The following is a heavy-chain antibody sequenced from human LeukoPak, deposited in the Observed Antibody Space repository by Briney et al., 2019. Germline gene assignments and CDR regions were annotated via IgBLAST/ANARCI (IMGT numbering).Heavy chain of an antibody. J-gene: IGHJ6*02. CDR2: IYTSGST. Sequence: SETLSLTCTVSGGSISSGSYYWSWIQQPAGKGLEWIGRIYTSGSTNYNPSLKSRVTISVDTSKNQFSLKLSSVTAADTVVYYCARDPIVVVPAAILGNYYYGMDVWGQGTTVTVSS. V-gene: IGHV4-61*02. CDR1: GGSISSGSYY. D-gene: IGHD2-2*02. CDR3: ARDPIVVVPAAILGNYYYGMDV.